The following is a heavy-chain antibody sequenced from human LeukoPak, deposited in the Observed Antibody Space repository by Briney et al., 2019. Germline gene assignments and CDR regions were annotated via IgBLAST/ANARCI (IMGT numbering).Heavy chain of an antibody. Sequence: PGGSLRLSCAASGFTLRSYEMNWVRQAPGKGLEWVSSISSSSSYIYYADSVKGRFTISRDNAKNSLYLQMNSLRAEDTAVYYCARGSVAGNYYYYGMDVWGQGTTVTVSS. CDR2: ISSSSSYI. J-gene: IGHJ6*02. CDR3: ARGSVAGNYYYYGMDV. D-gene: IGHD6-19*01. V-gene: IGHV3-21*01. CDR1: GFTLRSYE.